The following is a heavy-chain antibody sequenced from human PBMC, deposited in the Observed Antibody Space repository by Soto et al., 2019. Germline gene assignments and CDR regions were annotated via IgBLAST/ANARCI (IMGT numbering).Heavy chain of an antibody. J-gene: IGHJ5*02. V-gene: IGHV4-39*07. D-gene: IGHD3-22*01. CDR3: ARVKSVWFDP. CDR1: GGSISSSSYY. CDR2: IYYSGST. Sequence: PSETLSLTCTVSGGSISSSSYYWGWIRQPPGKGLEWIGSIYYSGSTYYNPSLKSRVTISVDTSKNQFSLRLSSVTAADTAVYYCARVKSVWFDPWGQGTLVTVSS.